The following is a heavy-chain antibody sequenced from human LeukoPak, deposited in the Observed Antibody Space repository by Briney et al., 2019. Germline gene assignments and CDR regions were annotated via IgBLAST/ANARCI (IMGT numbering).Heavy chain of an antibody. V-gene: IGHV1-8*01. CDR1: GYTFTSYD. CDR2: MNPNSGNA. CDR3: ARGCSSTSCHSRDFDY. D-gene: IGHD2-2*01. J-gene: IGHJ4*02. Sequence: ASVKVSCKASGYTFTSYDINWVRQATGHGLEWMGWMNPNSGNAGYAQKFQGRVTMTSNSSIRTAYLELSSVRSEDTAVYYCARGCSSTSCHSRDFDYWGQGNLGTVSS.